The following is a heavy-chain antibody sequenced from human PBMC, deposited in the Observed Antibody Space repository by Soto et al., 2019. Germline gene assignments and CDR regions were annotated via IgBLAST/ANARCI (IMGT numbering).Heavy chain of an antibody. V-gene: IGHV3-33*01. D-gene: IGHD1-26*01. J-gene: IGHJ4*02. CDR3: ASERGSSYFDY. CDR1: GFPVSDYG. Sequence: QVQLVESGGGVVQPGRSLRLSCAVSGFPVSDYGMHWVRPALGKGLEWVAVIWYDESKKYYADSVKGRFTISRDNSTKTLYLQRNSLRAEDMAVYYCASERGSSYFDYWGQGTLVTVSS. CDR2: IWYDESKK.